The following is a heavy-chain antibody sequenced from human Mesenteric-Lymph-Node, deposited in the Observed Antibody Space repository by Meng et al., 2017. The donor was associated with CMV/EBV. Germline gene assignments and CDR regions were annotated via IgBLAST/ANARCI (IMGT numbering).Heavy chain of an antibody. D-gene: IGHD3-9*01. CDR1: GYTFIDYY. CDR2: INPKTGGR. V-gene: IGHV1-2*06. J-gene: IGHJ4*02. Sequence: QVQLVQSGAGVKKPGASVRVSCKASGYTFIDYYINWVRQAPGQGLEWMGRINPKTGGRSYAQNFQGRVTMIRDTSINTAYMEVNRLNSDDTAMYYCARDRDTDWYSPFDYWGPGTLVTVSS. CDR3: ARDRDTDWYSPFDY.